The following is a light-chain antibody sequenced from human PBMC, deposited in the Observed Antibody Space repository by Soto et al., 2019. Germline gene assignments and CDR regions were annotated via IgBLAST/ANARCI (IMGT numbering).Light chain of an antibody. CDR3: QQRSNWPPYT. J-gene: IGKJ2*01. CDR1: QSVSSY. CDR2: DAS. Sequence: EIVLTQSPATLSLSPGERATLSCRASQSVSSYLAWYQQNPGQAPRLLIYDASNRSTDIPARFSGSGSGTDFTLTISSLEPEDFAVYYCQQRSNWPPYTVVQGTKLEIK. V-gene: IGKV3-11*01.